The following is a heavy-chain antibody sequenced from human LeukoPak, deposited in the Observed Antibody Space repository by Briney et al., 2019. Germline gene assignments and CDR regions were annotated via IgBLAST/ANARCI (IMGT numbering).Heavy chain of an antibody. CDR2: ISAYSSNT. J-gene: IGHJ6*02. V-gene: IGHV1-18*01. D-gene: IGHD4-17*01. Sequence: GASVKVSCKASCYTFTSYGISWVRQAPGQGLEWMGWISAYSSNTNYAQKLQGRVTMTTDTSTSTAYMELRSPRSDDTAVYYCARADFVRYGDYDSRLQNYYYYGMDVWGQGTTVTVSS. CDR1: CYTFTSYG. CDR3: ARADFVRYGDYDSRLQNYYYYGMDV.